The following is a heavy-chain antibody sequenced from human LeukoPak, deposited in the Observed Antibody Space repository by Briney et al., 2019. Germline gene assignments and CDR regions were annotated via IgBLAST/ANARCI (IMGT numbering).Heavy chain of an antibody. J-gene: IGHJ4*02. CDR2: INPNSGGT. CDR3: AREGGGSSVWYDY. Sequence: ASVKVSCKASGYSFTGYYMHCVRQAPGQGLEWMGWINPNSGGTNYVQKFQGRVTMTRDTSIRTAYMELSRLRSDDTAVYYCAREGGGSSVWYDYGGQGSLVTVSS. CDR1: GYSFTGYY. V-gene: IGHV1-2*02. D-gene: IGHD6-19*01.